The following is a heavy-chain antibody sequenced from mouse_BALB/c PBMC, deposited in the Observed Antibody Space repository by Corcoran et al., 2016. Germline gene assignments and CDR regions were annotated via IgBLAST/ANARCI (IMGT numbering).Heavy chain of an antibody. V-gene: IGHV9-1*02. CDR2: INTYTGEP. CDR1: GYTFTNDG. J-gene: IGHJ4*01. Sequence: QIQLVQSGPDLKKPGETVKISCNASGYTFTNDGMNWVKQVTGKGVSWMCWINTYTGEPTYVDDVKGRFAFSLEISASTAYLQINNLKNEDMATYFCAREPYAMDYWGQGTSVTVSS. CDR3: AREPYAMDY.